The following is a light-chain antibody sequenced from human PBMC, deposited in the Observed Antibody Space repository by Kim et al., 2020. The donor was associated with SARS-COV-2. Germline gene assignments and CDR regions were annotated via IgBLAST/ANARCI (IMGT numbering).Light chain of an antibody. J-gene: IGLJ2*01. CDR3: ETWDSNTRG. Sequence: QPVLTQSSSASASLGSSVKLTCTLSSGHSSYIIAWHQQQPGKAPRYLMKLEGSGSYDKGRGVPDRFSGSSSGADRYRTISKLQSEDKADYYCETWDSNTRGVGGRTQLTVL. CDR1: SGHSSYI. CDR2: LEGSGSY. V-gene: IGLV4-60*03.